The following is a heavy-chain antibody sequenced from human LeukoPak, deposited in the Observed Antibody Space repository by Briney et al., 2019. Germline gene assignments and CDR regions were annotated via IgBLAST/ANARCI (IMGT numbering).Heavy chain of an antibody. CDR2: ISSSGSTI. V-gene: IGHV3-48*03. CDR3: AREERRDGYNIFPVY. D-gene: IGHD5-24*01. Sequence: GGSLRLSCAASGFTFSSYEMNWVRQAPGKGLEWVSYISSSGSTIYYADSVKGRFTISRDNAKNSLYLQMNSLRAEDTAVYYCAREERRDGYNIFPVYWGQGTLVTVSS. CDR1: GFTFSSYE. J-gene: IGHJ4*02.